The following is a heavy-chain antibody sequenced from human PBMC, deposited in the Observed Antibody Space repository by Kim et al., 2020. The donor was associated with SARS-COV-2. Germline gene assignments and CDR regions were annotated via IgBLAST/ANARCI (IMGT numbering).Heavy chain of an antibody. D-gene: IGHD6-19*01. Sequence: ADPVKGRFTISRDNSKTTLYLQMNSLRAGDTGVYYCAKDRYSSGWNQYDYWGQGTLVTVSS. CDR3: AKDRYSSGWNQYDY. J-gene: IGHJ4*02. V-gene: IGHV3-23*01.